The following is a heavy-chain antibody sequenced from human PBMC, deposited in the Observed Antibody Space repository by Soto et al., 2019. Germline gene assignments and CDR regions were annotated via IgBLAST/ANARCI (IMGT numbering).Heavy chain of an antibody. Sequence: GESLKISCKVSGYSFTNYWISLVHQIPGKGLEWMGRIDPSDSYINHSPSFQGQVTISADRSITTAYLQWSSLKASDTAMYYCARHEANYYHYYGMDVWGRGTTVTVSS. V-gene: IGHV5-10-1*04. J-gene: IGHJ6*02. CDR2: IDPSDSYI. CDR3: ARHEANYYHYYGMDV. CDR1: GYSFTNYW.